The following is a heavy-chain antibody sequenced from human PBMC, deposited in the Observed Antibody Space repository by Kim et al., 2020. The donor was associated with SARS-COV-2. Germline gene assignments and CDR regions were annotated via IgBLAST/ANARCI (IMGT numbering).Heavy chain of an antibody. J-gene: IGHJ6*02. CDR3: ARDNKGYSSSWYSYYYGMDV. Sequence: SETLSLTCTVSGGSISSYYWSWIRQPPGKGLEWIGYIYYSGSTNYNPSLKSRVTISVDTSKNQFSLKLSSVTAADTAVYYCARDNKGYSSSWYSYYYGMDVWGQGTTVTVSS. V-gene: IGHV4-59*01. CDR2: IYYSGST. D-gene: IGHD6-13*01. CDR1: GGSISSYY.